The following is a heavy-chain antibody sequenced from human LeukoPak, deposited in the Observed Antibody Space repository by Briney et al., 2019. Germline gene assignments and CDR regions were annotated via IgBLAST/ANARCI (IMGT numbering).Heavy chain of an antibody. D-gene: IGHD4-17*01. V-gene: IGHV4-34*01. CDR2: INHSGST. J-gene: IGHJ6*02. Sequence: SETLSLTCAVYGGSFSGYYWSWIRQPPGKGLEWIGEINHSGSTNYNPSLKSRVTISVDTFKNQFSLKLSSVTAADTVVYYCARDPGKYDYGPSGYYGMDVWGQGTTVTVSS. CDR3: ARDPGKYDYGPSGYYGMDV. CDR1: GGSFSGYY.